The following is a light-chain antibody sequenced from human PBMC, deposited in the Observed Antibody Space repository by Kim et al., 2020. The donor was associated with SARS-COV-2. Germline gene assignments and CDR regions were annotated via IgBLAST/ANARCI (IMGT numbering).Light chain of an antibody. V-gene: IGLV3-19*01. CDR3: NSRDSSGNHVV. Sequence: GQTVRITCQGDSLRSDYASWYQRKPGQSPVLVIYGKNNRPSGIPDRFSGSSSGNTASLTITGAQAEDEADYYCNSRDSSGNHVVFGGGTQLTVL. J-gene: IGLJ2*01. CDR2: GKN. CDR1: SLRSDY.